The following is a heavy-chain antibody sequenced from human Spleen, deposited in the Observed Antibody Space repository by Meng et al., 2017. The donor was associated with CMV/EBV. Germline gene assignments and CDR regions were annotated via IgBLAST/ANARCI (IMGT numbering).Heavy chain of an antibody. CDR2: IYYSGNT. CDR1: GGSLNSGAYY. CDR3: AREGDYGDYVDY. D-gene: IGHD4-17*01. V-gene: IGHV4-31*03. J-gene: IGHJ4*02. Sequence: TVSGGSLNSGAYYWSWIRQHPEKGLEWIGFIYYSGNTYYNPSLKSRVSISVDTSKNQFSLNLTSVTAADTAMYYCAREGDYGDYVDYWGQGTLVTFSS.